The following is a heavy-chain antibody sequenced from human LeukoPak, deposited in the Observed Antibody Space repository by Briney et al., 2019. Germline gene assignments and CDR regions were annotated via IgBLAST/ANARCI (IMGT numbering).Heavy chain of an antibody. CDR2: IYYSGST. CDR1: GGSLSSYY. D-gene: IGHD3-10*01. J-gene: IGHJ4*02. CDR3: ARHGNYYGSGSYY. V-gene: IGHV4-59*08. Sequence: SETLSLTCTVSGGSLSSYYWSWIRHPPGEGLEWIGYIYYSGSTNYNPSLKRRVPISVYTSKNKFYLKLSSVTAADTAVYYCARHGNYYGSGSYYRGPGTLVTVSS.